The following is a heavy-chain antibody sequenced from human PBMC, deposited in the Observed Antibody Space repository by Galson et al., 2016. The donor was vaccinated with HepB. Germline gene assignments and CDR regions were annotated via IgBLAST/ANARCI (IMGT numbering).Heavy chain of an antibody. V-gene: IGHV3-33*06. Sequence: SLRLSCAASGVTFSSYGMHWVRQAPGKGLEWVAVIWYDGSYQYSADSLQGRFTISRDNSKNTLYLQMNSLRAEDTAVYYCAKDRARYSTSSCDYWGQGTLVTVSS. CDR3: AKDRARYSTSSCDY. CDR1: GVTFSSYG. CDR2: IWYDGSYQ. J-gene: IGHJ4*02. D-gene: IGHD2-8*01.